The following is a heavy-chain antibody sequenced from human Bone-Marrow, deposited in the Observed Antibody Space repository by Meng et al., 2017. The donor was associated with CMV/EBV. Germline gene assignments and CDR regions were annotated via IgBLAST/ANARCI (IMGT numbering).Heavy chain of an antibody. CDR1: GFTFSNYW. V-gene: IGHV3-23*01. Sequence: GGSLRLSCAASGFTFSNYWMHWVRQAPGKGLEWVSAISAGGSTFYADSVKGRYTISRDNSKDTLYLQMNSLRAEDTAIYYCAKAHYADPSWGQGTLVTVSS. D-gene: IGHD4-17*01. CDR3: AKAHYADPS. J-gene: IGHJ5*02. CDR2: ISAGGST.